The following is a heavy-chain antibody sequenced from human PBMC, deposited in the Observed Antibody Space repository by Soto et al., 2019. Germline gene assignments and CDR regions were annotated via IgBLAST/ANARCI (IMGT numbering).Heavy chain of an antibody. V-gene: IGHV4-31*03. Sequence: SETLSLTCTVSGGSISSGGYYWSWIRQHPGKGLEWIGYIYYSGSTYYNPSLKSRVTISVDTSKNQFSLKLSSVTAADTAVYYCARGRRIQDYYYYGMDVWGQGTTVTVSS. J-gene: IGHJ6*02. CDR1: GGSISSGGYY. CDR3: ARGRRIQDYYYYGMDV. CDR2: IYYSGST. D-gene: IGHD5-18*01.